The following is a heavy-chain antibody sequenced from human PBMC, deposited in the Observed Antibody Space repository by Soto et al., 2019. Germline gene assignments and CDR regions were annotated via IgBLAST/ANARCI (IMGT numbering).Heavy chain of an antibody. CDR1: GFTFRSYW. D-gene: IGHD2-15*01. V-gene: IGHV3-7*01. CDR2: TKQDGSEK. CDR3: ARGGSEVVLRAEYFHH. J-gene: IGHJ1*01. Sequence: EVQLVESGGGLVQPGGSLRLSCVASGFTFRSYWMSWVRQTPGKGLEWVATTKQDGSEKYYVDSVKGRFTISRDNAKNSLYLQMNSLRAEDTAVYSCARGGSEVVLRAEYFHHWGQGTLVTVS.